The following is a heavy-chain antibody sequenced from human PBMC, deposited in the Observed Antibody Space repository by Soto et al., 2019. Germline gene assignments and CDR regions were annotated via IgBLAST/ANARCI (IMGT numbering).Heavy chain of an antibody. CDR3: ARDQSDKGSSSLMWFDP. CDR2: IIPIFGTA. J-gene: IGHJ5*02. Sequence: GASVKVSCKASGGTFSSYAISWVRQAPGQGLEWMGGIIPIFGTANYAQKFQGRVTITADESTSTAYMELSSLRSEDTAVYYCARDQSDKGSSSLMWFDPWGQGTLVTVPS. D-gene: IGHD6-6*01. V-gene: IGHV1-69*13. CDR1: GGTFSSYA.